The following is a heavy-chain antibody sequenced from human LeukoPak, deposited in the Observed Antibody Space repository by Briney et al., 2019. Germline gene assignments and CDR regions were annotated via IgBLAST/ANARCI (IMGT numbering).Heavy chain of an antibody. Sequence: GGSLRLSCAASGFSFDDYAMHWVRHTPGKGLEWVSGISWNRGSIGYADSVKGRFTISRDNSKNSLSLQMNSLRPEDTALYYCAKDGKNYFDYWGQGTLVTVSS. CDR1: GFSFDDYA. V-gene: IGHV3-9*01. CDR3: AKDGKNYFDY. CDR2: ISWNRGSI. J-gene: IGHJ4*02.